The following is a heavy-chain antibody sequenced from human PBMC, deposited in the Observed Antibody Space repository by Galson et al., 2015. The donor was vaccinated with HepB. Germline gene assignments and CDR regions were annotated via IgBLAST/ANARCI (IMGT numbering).Heavy chain of an antibody. D-gene: IGHD3-10*01. J-gene: IGHJ6*02. CDR1: GFTFSDYY. V-gene: IGHV3-11*03. Sequence: SLRLSCAASGFTFSDYYMTWIRQSPVKGLEWLSYITGKSTYIHYADSVKGRFTISRDNAKSSPYLEMTNLTADDTALYYCARSDPVRGVGWPYYFGMDVWGQGTTVIVS. CDR3: ARSDPVRGVGWPYYFGMDV. CDR2: ITGKSTYI.